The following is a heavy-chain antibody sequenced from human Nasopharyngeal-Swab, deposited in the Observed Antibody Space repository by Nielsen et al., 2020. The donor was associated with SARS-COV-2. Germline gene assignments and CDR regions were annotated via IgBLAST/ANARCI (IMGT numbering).Heavy chain of an antibody. Sequence: GGSLRLSCAASGFTFSSYAMHWVRQAPGKGLEWVAVISYDGSNKYYADSVKGRFTISRVNSKNTLYLQMNSLRAEDTALYYCASAPRPWQQLVSYWGQGTLVTVSS. CDR3: ASAPRPWQQLVSY. D-gene: IGHD6-13*01. V-gene: IGHV3-30-3*01. CDR1: GFTFSSYA. CDR2: ISYDGSNK. J-gene: IGHJ4*02.